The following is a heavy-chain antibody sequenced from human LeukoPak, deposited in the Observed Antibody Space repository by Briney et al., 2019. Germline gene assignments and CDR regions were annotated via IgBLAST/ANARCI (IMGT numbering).Heavy chain of an antibody. J-gene: IGHJ3*02. D-gene: IGHD2-2*01. CDR3: ASAMDDAFDI. CDR2: INHSGST. V-gene: IGHV4-34*01. Sequence: SETLSLTCAVYGGSLSGYYWSWIPQPPGKGLEWIGEINHSGSTNYNPSLKSRVTISVDTSKNQFSLKLSSVTAADTAVYYCASAMDDAFDIWGQGTMVTVSS. CDR1: GGSLSGYY.